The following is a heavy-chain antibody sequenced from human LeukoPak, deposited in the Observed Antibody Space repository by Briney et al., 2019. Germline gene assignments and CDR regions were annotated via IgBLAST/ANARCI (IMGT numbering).Heavy chain of an antibody. CDR2: ISNSASTI. CDR1: GFPFSSYS. J-gene: IGHJ4*02. D-gene: IGHD5-12*01. CDR3: ARDPVATSRFDY. Sequence: GGSLRLSCAASGFPFSSYSMNWVRQAPGKGLEWVSYISNSASTIYYADSVTGRFTNSRDNAKNSLYLQMNSLRDEDTAVYYCARDPVATSRFDYWGQGTLVTVSS. V-gene: IGHV3-48*02.